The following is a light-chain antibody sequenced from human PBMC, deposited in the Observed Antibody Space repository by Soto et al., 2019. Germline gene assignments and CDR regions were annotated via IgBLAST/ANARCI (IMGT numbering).Light chain of an antibody. CDR3: QQYGSSPSIT. V-gene: IGKV3-20*01. CDR2: GAS. Sequence: EIVVTQSPGTLSLSSGERATLSCRASQSVSSSYLARYQQKPGQAPRLLIYGASSRATGIPDRFSGSGSGTDFTLTISRLEPEDFAVYYCQQYGSSPSITFGQGTRLEIK. J-gene: IGKJ5*01. CDR1: QSVSSSY.